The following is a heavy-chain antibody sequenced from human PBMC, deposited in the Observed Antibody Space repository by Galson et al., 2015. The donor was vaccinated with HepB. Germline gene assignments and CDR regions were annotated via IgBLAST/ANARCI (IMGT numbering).Heavy chain of an antibody. CDR3: AKLGDQGWRQLRYYYYGMDV. Sequence: SLRLSCAASGFTFSNYGMHWVRQAPGKGLEWVAVMTYDGSNKYYADSVKGRFTISRDNSKNTLYLQMDSLRGEDTAVYYCAKLGDQGWRQLRYYYYGMDVWGQGTTVTVS. J-gene: IGHJ6*02. CDR1: GFTFSNYG. CDR2: MTYDGSNK. D-gene: IGHD5-24*01. V-gene: IGHV3-30*18.